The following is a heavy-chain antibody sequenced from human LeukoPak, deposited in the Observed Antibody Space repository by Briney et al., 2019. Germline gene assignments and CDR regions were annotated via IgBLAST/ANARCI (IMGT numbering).Heavy chain of an antibody. V-gene: IGHV5-10-1*01. CDR2: IDPSDSYT. D-gene: IGHD5-12*01. J-gene: IGHJ4*02. Sequence: TGESLKISCKGSGYSFTSYWISWVRQMPGKGLEWMGRIDPSDSYTNYSPSFQGHVTISADKSISTAYLQWSSLRASDTAMYYCARAKMVATGGFDYWGQGTLVTVSS. CDR1: GYSFTSYW. CDR3: ARAKMVATGGFDY.